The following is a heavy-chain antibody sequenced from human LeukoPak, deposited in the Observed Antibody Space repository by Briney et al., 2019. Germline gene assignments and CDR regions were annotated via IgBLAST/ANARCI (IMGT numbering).Heavy chain of an antibody. J-gene: IGHJ6*03. CDR2: IYTSGST. Sequence: ETLSLTCTVSGGSISSYYWSWIRQPAGKGLEWIGRIYTSGSTNYNPSLKSRVTMSVDTSKNQFSLKLSSVTAADTAVYYCAREAPSEVIKHSDTYYYYYMDVWGKGTTVTISS. V-gene: IGHV4-4*07. CDR3: AREAPSEVIKHSDTYYYYYMDV. D-gene: IGHD3-10*01. CDR1: GGSISSYY.